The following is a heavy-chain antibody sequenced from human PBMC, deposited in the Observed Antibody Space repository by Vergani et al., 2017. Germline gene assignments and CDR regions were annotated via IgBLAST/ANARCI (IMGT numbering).Heavy chain of an antibody. CDR2: ISGSGGST. J-gene: IGHJ5*02. Sequence: EVQLLESGGGLVQPGGSLRLSCAAPGFTFSSYAMSWVRQAPGKGLEWVSAISGSGGSTYYADSVKGRFTISRDNSKNTLYLQMNSLRAEDTAVYYCAKDTTGSYYGNWFDPWGQGTLVTVSS. D-gene: IGHD1-26*01. V-gene: IGHV3-23*01. CDR3: AKDTTGSYYGNWFDP. CDR1: GFTFSSYA.